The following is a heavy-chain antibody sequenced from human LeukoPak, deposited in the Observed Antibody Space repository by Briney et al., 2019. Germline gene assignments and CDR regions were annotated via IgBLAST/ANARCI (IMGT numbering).Heavy chain of an antibody. V-gene: IGHV4-61*02. CDR2: IYTSGST. CDR3: ARDVVSDTAVVTNFEY. CDR1: GGSISSGSYY. Sequence: PSETLSLTCTVSGGSISSGSYYWSWIRQPAGKGLEWIGRIYTSGSTNYNPSLKSRVTISVDTSKNQFSLKLSSVTAADTAVYYCARDVVSDTAVVTNFEYWGQGILVTVSS. J-gene: IGHJ4*02. D-gene: IGHD5-18*01.